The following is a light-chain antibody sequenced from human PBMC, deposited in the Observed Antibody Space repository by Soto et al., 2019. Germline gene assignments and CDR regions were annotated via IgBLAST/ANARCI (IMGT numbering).Light chain of an antibody. V-gene: IGKV3-20*01. CDR3: QQYAASPIT. CDR2: ETP. Sequence: IVMTQSPVTLSLSPWESGTLSCRASQSVGTYILARYHHKRGQAPSPLIYETPNRATGIPDRFSGSGSGTDFTLNITRLEPEDFAVYYCQQYAASPITFGQGTRLEIK. CDR1: QSVGTYI. J-gene: IGKJ5*01.